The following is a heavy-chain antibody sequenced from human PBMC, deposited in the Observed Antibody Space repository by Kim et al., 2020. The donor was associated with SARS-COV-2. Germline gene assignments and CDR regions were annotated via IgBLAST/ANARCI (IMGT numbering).Heavy chain of an antibody. CDR1: GYTFTSYA. CDR3: AREWGPGDAFDI. V-gene: IGHV1-3*01. Sequence: ASVKVSCKASGYTFTSYAMHWVRQAPGQRLEWMGWINAGNGNTKYSQKFQGRVTITRDTSASTAYMELSSLRSEDTAVYYCAREWGPGDAFDIWGQGTMVTVSS. J-gene: IGHJ3*02. CDR2: INAGNGNT. D-gene: IGHD3-16*01.